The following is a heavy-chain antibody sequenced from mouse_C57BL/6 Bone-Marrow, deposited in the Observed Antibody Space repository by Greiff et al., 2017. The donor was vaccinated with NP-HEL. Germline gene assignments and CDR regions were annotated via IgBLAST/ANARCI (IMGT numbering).Heavy chain of an antibody. V-gene: IGHV1-26*01. J-gene: IGHJ4*01. CDR1: GYTFTDYY. D-gene: IGHD2-4*01. CDR3: ARATYYDYDGAMDY. Sequence: VQLQQSGPELVKPGASVKISCKASGYTFTDYYVNWVKQSNGKSLEWIGDINPNNGGTSYNQKVKGKATLTVDKSSSTAYMGLRSLTSEDSAVYYCARATYYDYDGAMDYWGQGTSVTVSS. CDR2: INPNNGGT.